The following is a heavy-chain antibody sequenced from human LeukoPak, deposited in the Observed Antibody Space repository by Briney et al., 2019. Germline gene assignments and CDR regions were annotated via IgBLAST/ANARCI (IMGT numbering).Heavy chain of an antibody. J-gene: IGHJ6*03. CDR1: GLTFSDYY. CDR2: ISSSGSTI. CDR3: ASINYYYYMDV. V-gene: IGHV3-11*04. Sequence: GGSLRLSCAASGLTFSDYYMSWIRQAPGKGLEWVSYISSSGSTIYYADSVKGRFTISRDNAKNSLYLQMNSLRAEDTAVYYCASINYYYYMDVWGKGTTVTVSS.